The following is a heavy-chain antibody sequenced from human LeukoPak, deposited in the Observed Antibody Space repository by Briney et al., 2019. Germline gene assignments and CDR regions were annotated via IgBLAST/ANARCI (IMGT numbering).Heavy chain of an antibody. V-gene: IGHV1-24*01. CDR2: FDPEDGET. D-gene: IGHD3-22*01. Sequence: ASVKVSCKVSGYTLTELSMHWVRQAPGKGLEWMGGFDPEDGETIYAQKFQGRVTMTGDTSTGTAYMELSSLRSEDTAVYYCAKAASDYYDSNPFNYWGQGTLVTVSS. CDR1: GYTLTELS. CDR3: AKAASDYYDSNPFNY. J-gene: IGHJ4*02.